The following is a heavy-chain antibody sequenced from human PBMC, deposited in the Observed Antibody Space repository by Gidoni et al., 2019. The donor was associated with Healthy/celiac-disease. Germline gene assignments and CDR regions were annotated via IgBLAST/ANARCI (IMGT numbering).Heavy chain of an antibody. CDR1: SSYG. Sequence: SSYGMHWVRQAPGKGLEWVAVIWYDGSNKYYADSVKGRFTISRDNSKNTLYLQMNSLRAEDTAVYYCARGGLWFGELPPYYYGMDVWGQGTTVTVSS. CDR3: ARGGLWFGELPPYYYGMDV. CDR2: IWYDGSNK. D-gene: IGHD3-10*01. J-gene: IGHJ6*02. V-gene: IGHV3-33*01.